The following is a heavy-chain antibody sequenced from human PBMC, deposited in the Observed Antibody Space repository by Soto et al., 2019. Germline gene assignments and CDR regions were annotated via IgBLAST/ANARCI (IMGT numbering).Heavy chain of an antibody. CDR3: AKDQVATRTELGYYYYYGMDV. V-gene: IGHV3-23*01. CDR1: GFTFSSYA. Sequence: PGGSLRLSCVVSGFTFSSYAMSWVRQAPGKGLEWVSAISGSGGSTYYADSVKGRFTISRDNSKNTLYLQMNSLRAEDTAVYYCAKDQVATRTELGYYYYYGMDVWGQGTTVTVSS. CDR2: ISGSGGST. D-gene: IGHD5-12*01. J-gene: IGHJ6*02.